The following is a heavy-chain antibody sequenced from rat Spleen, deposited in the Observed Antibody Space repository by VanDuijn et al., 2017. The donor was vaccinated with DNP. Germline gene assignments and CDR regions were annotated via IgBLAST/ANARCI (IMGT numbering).Heavy chain of an antibody. CDR3: AKGPNYGGWSDYFDY. V-gene: IGHV4-2*01. CDR2: INKDSSTI. CDR1: GFTFNDYY. Sequence: EVLLVESDGGLVQPGRSLKLSCAVSGFTFNDYYMAWVRQAPAKGLEWIGQINKDSSTISYSPSLKDKLTISRDSAQNTLYLQMSKVGSEDTAIYYCAKGPNYGGWSDYFDYWGQGVMVTVSS. D-gene: IGHD1-11*01. J-gene: IGHJ2*01.